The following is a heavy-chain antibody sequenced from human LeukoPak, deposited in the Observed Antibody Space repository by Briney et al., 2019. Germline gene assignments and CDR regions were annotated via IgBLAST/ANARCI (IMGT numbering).Heavy chain of an antibody. D-gene: IGHD3-22*01. CDR3: ARGHYSVYYLNALDI. V-gene: IGHV1-8*02. J-gene: IGHJ3*02. Sequence: AASVKVSCKASGGTFSSYAISWVRQAPGQGLEWVGWMNPNSGNSAFAQKFQGRVTMTRNTSITTAYMELSSPRSEDTAVYYCARGHYSVYYLNALDIWGQGTMVTVSS. CDR1: GGTFSSYA. CDR2: MNPNSGNS.